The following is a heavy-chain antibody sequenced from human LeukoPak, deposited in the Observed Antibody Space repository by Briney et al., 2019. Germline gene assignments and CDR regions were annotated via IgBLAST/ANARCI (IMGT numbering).Heavy chain of an antibody. V-gene: IGHV5-51*01. CDR2: IYPDDSDT. CDR1: GYSFTSYW. D-gene: IGHD1-26*01. J-gene: IGHJ4*02. Sequence: GESLKISCQGSGYSFTSYWIAWVRQIPGKGLEWMGIIYPDDSDTRYSPSFQGQVTFSADKSISTAYLQWSSLKASDTAMYYCAREGEVGVHYFDYWGQGTLVTVSS. CDR3: AREGEVGVHYFDY.